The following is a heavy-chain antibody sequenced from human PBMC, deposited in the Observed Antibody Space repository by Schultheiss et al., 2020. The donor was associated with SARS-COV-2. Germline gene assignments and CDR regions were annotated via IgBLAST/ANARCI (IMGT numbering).Heavy chain of an antibody. D-gene: IGHD6-13*01. Sequence: GGSLRLSCAASGFTFSNYGMHWVRQAPGKGLEWVAVIWYDGSNKYYADSVKGRFTISRDNSKSTLSLQMNSLRAEDTAVYYCARDGDRAAEDYWGQGTLVTVSS. CDR2: IWYDGSNK. V-gene: IGHV3-33*01. CDR1: GFTFSNYG. J-gene: IGHJ4*02. CDR3: ARDGDRAAEDY.